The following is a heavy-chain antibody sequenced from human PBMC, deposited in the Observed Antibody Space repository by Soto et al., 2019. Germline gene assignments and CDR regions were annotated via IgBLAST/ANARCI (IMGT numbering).Heavy chain of an antibody. CDR2: IMPVFATP. CDR3: ARDKDRLQLGGNYYYILDV. CDR1: GGTFSTSA. J-gene: IGHJ6*02. V-gene: IGHV1-69*12. Sequence: QVQLVQSGAEVKKPGSSVKVSCKASGGTFSTSAISWVRQAPGQGLEWVGGIMPVFATPDYAQNFQGRVTITADESTPTASLELTSLRADDTAVYYWARDKDRLQLGGNYYYILDVWGQGTAITVSS. D-gene: IGHD1-1*01.